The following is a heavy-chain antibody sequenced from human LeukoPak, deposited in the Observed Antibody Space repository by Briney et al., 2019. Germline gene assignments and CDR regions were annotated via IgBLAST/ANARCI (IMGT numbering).Heavy chain of an antibody. CDR3: ARGAYCSSTSCSSFDY. J-gene: IGHJ4*02. V-gene: IGHV3-20*04. D-gene: IGHD2-2*01. CDR1: GFTFADFG. CDR2: FNWNGGST. Sequence: PGGSLRPSCAASGFTFADFGMSWVRQAPGKGLEGFSGFNWNGGSTGYADSVKGRFTISRDNAKNSLYLQMNSLRAEDTALYYCARGAYCSSTSCSSFDYWGQGTLVTVSS.